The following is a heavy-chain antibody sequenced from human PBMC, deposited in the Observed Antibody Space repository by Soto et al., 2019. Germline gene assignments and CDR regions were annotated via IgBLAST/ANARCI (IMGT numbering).Heavy chain of an antibody. CDR3: AHRLVDCSSTSCYANSEAFDI. D-gene: IGHD2-2*01. CDR2: IYWDDDK. Sequence: QITLKESGPTLVKPTQTLTLTCTFSGFSLSTSGVGVGWIRQPPGKALEWLALIYWDDDKRYSPSLKSRLTITKDTFKYQVVLTMTNMDPVDTATYYCAHRLVDCSSTSCYANSEAFDIWGQGTMVTVSS. J-gene: IGHJ3*02. CDR1: GFSLSTSGVG. V-gene: IGHV2-5*02.